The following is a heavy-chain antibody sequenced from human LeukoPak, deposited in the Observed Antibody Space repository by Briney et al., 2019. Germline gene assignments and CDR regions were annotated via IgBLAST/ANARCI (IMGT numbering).Heavy chain of an antibody. D-gene: IGHD3-10*01. Sequence: SETLSLTCTVSGDSFSYFYWSWIRQPPGKGLEWIGYIYNSGSTNYNPSLKSRVTISVDTSKNQFSLKLSSVTAADTAVYYCARESVVRGVDVWGKGTTVTISS. CDR1: GDSFSYFY. CDR2: IYNSGST. CDR3: ARESVVRGVDV. V-gene: IGHV4-59*01. J-gene: IGHJ6*04.